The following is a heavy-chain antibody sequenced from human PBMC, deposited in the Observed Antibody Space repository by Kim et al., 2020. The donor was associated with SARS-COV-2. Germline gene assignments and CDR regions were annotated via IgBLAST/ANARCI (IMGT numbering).Heavy chain of an antibody. Sequence: PSLQRRVTRSVDTSKNQFDLKLSTVTAADTAVYYCARARDWTPPGDAFDIWGQGTMVTVSS. J-gene: IGHJ3*02. D-gene: IGHD1-1*01. V-gene: IGHV4-59*01. CDR3: ARARDWTPPGDAFDI.